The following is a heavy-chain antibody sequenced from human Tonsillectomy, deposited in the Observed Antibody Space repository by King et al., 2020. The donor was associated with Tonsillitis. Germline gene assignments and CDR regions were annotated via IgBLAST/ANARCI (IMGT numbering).Heavy chain of an antibody. CDR3: ARARDSSGLAY. Sequence: VQLVESGGGVVQPGRSLRLSCAASGFTFSSYGMHWVRQAPGKGLEWVAVIWYDGSNKYYADSVKGRFTISRDNSKNTLHLQMNSLRAEDTDVYYCARARDSSGLAYWGQGTLVTVSS. D-gene: IGHD3-22*01. J-gene: IGHJ4*02. V-gene: IGHV3-33*01. CDR1: GFTFSSYG. CDR2: IWYDGSNK.